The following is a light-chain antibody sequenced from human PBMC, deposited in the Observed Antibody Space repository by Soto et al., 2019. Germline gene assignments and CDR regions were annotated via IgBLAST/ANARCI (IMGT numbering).Light chain of an antibody. Sequence: EIVLTQSPGKLSLSPGERATLSCRASQSVSSKYLAWYQQKPGQAPRLLIYGASSMATGIPDRFSGSGSGPDFTSTISRLETEDFAVYYCQQYGSAPLYTFGQGTKLEIK. CDR1: QSVSSKY. CDR3: QQYGSAPLYT. V-gene: IGKV3-20*01. CDR2: GAS. J-gene: IGKJ2*01.